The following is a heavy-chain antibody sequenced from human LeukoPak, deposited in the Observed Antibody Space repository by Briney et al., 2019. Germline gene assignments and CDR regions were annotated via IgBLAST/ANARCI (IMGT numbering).Heavy chain of an antibody. CDR2: INHSGST. CDR3: ARRHPLCSSSSRAIDP. J-gene: IGHJ5*02. V-gene: IGHV4-34*01. D-gene: IGHD6-13*01. Sequence: PSETLSLTCAVYGGSFSGYYWSWIRQPPGKGLEWIGEINHSGSTNYNPSLKSRVTISVDTSKNQFSLKLSSVTAADTAVYYCARRHPLCSSSSRAIDPWGQGTLVTVSS. CDR1: GGSFSGYY.